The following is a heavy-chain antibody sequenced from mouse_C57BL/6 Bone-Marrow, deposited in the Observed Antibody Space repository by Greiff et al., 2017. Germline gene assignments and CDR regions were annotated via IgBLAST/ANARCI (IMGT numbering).Heavy chain of an antibody. V-gene: IGHV1-59*01. D-gene: IGHD1-1*01. Sequence: QVQLQQPGAELVRPGTSVQLSCKASGYTFTSYWMHWVKQRPGQGLEWIGVIDPSDSYTNYNQKFKGQATLTVDTSSSTAYMQLSSLTSEDSAVYYCARSYYYGSSWIYWGQGTTLTVSS. CDR2: IDPSDSYT. J-gene: IGHJ2*01. CDR3: ARSYYYGSSWIY. CDR1: GYTFTSYW.